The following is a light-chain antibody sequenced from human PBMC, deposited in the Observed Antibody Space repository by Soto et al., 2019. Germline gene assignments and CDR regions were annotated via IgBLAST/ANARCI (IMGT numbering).Light chain of an antibody. CDR2: WAS. CDR3: QQYYTSPPT. J-gene: IGKJ1*01. V-gene: IGKV4-1*01. Sequence: DIVMTQSPDSLAVSLGERATFNCKSSQSVFSSSNYRNYLAWYQQKPRQSPKLLIYWASTRESGVPDRFSGSVSGTDFTLPISNLQAEDVAVYYCQQYYTSPPTLGQGTKVEIQ. CDR1: QSVFSSSNYRNY.